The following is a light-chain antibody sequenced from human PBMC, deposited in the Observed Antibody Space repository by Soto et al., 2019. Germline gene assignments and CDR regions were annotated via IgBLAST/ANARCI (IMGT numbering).Light chain of an antibody. V-gene: IGKV1-17*03. CDR2: AAS. CDR3: LQNNRDPWT. Sequence: DIQMTQSPSAMSASVGDRVTITCRASQDISDFLAWFQQKPGEVPKRLIYAASSLESGVPSRFRGSGSGTAFTLTISSLQPEDFATYYCLQNNRDPWTFGQGTKVEIK. CDR1: QDISDF. J-gene: IGKJ1*01.